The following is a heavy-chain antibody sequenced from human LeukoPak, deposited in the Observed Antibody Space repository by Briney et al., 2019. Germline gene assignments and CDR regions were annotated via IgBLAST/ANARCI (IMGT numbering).Heavy chain of an antibody. Sequence: PGGSLRLSCAASGFTFSSYSMNWVRQAPGKGLEWVSSISSSSSYIYYADSLKGQFTISRDNDKNSLYLQMNSLSPEDTAVYYCARQARDAFDIWGQGTMVTVSS. V-gene: IGHV3-21*01. CDR3: ARQARDAFDI. J-gene: IGHJ3*02. CDR1: GFTFSSYS. CDR2: ISSSSSYI.